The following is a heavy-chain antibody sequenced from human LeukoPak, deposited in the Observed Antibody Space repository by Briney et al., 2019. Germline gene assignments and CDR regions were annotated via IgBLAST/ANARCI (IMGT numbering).Heavy chain of an antibody. CDR3: AREFVVDTAMVTANWFDP. J-gene: IGHJ5*02. CDR1: GGSISSYY. V-gene: IGHV4-59*01. Sequence: SETLPLTCTVSGGSISSYYWSWIRQPPGKGLEWIGYIYYSGSTNYNPSLKSRVTISVDTSKNQFSLKLSSVTAADTAVYYCAREFVVDTAMVTANWFDPWGQGTLVTVSS. D-gene: IGHD5-18*01. CDR2: IYYSGST.